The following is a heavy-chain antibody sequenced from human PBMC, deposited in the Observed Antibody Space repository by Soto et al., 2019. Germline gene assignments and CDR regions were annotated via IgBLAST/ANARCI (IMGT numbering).Heavy chain of an antibody. V-gene: IGHV1-69*06. J-gene: IGHJ5*02. Sequence: QVQLVQSGAVVKKPGSSVTVSCKASGGMFSDYTISWVRQAPGQGLEWMGGIIPIFGGPHYAQKFQGRVRITADKPTSAVYLELRDLKSEDTAVYCCAKKGGGASIDFWRANWFDPWGQGTLVTVSS. CDR1: GGMFSDYT. D-gene: IGHD3-3*01. CDR3: AKKGGGASIDFWRANWFDP. CDR2: IIPIFGGP.